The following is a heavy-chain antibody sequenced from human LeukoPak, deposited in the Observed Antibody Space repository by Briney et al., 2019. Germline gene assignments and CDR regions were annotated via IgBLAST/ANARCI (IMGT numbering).Heavy chain of an antibody. CDR1: GFIFSNYW. D-gene: IGHD6-13*01. CDR3: ARDKPYSFSWPRGHNWFDP. Sequence: PGGSLRLSCAASGFIFSNYWMSWVRQAPGKGLEWVANIKQDGSEKSYVDSVKGRFTISRDNAKSSLYLQMNRLRAEDTAVYYCARDKPYSFSWPRGHNWFDPWGQGTLVTVSS. J-gene: IGHJ5*02. CDR2: IKQDGSEK. V-gene: IGHV3-7*05.